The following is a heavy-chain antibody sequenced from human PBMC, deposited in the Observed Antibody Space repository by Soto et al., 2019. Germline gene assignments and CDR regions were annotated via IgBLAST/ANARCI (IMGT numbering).Heavy chain of an antibody. V-gene: IGHV1-69*12. D-gene: IGHD3-10*01. CDR2: IIPIFGTA. CDR1: GGTFSSYA. J-gene: IGHJ6*02. CDR3: ARDPNRYYYGSGAGYYGMDV. Sequence: QVQLVQSGAEVKKPGSSVKVSCKASGGTFSSYAISWVRQAPGQGLEWMGGIIPIFGTANYAQKFQGRVTSTADESTSTAYMELSSLRSEDTAVYYCARDPNRYYYGSGAGYYGMDVWGQGTTVTVSS.